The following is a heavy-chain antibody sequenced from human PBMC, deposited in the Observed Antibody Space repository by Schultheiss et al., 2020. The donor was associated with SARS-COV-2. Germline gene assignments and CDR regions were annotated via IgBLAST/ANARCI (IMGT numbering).Heavy chain of an antibody. CDR2: IYSVGST. Sequence: GGSLRLSCAASGFTVSSNYMSWVRQAPGKGLEWVSVIYSVGSTYYADSVKGRFTISRDNSKNSLYLQMNSLRAEDTAVYYCARVGAARYYYMDVWGKGTTVTVSS. CDR3: ARVGAARYYYMDV. D-gene: IGHD3-16*01. J-gene: IGHJ6*03. V-gene: IGHV3-53*01. CDR1: GFTVSSNY.